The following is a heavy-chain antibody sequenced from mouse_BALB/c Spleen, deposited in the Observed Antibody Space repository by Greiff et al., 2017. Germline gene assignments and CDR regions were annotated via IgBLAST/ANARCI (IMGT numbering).Heavy chain of an antibody. J-gene: IGHJ2*01. CDR3: ARRGIYYYGSSYPYFDY. V-gene: IGHV5-6*01. Sequence: EVQLVESGGDLVKPGGSLKLSCAASGFTFSSYGMSWVRQTPDKRLEWVATISSGGSYTYYPDSVKGRFTISRDNAKNTLYLQMSSLKSEDTAMYYCARRGIYYYGSSYPYFDYWGQGTTLTVSS. CDR1: GFTFSSYG. CDR2: ISSGGSYT. D-gene: IGHD1-1*01.